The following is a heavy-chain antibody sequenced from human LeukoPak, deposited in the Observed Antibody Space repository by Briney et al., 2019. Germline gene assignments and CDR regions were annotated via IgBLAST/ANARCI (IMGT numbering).Heavy chain of an antibody. V-gene: IGHV4-39*01. CDR3: ATHGEGGYFES. CDR2: VSFFGNS. J-gene: IGHJ4*02. CDR1: GGSIRSSRYY. Sequence: TSETLSLTCTVSGGSIRSSRYYRGWIRQSPGKRLEWIGSVSFFGNSYYRSSLLSRLTISIDRSKTQISLNLTSVTAADTAVYYCATHGEGGYFESWGQGTLVTVSS. D-gene: IGHD3-10*01.